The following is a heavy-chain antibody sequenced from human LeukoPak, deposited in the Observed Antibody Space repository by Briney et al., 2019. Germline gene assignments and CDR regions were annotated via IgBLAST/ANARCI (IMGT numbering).Heavy chain of an antibody. CDR1: GYTFTGHY. CDR2: LNPNSGGT. J-gene: IGHJ5*02. V-gene: IGHV1-2*02. D-gene: IGHD1-7*01. Sequence: ASVKVSCKASGYTFTGHYMHWVRQAPGQGLEWMGWLNPNSGGTNYAQKFQGRVTITADKSTSTAYMELSSLRSEDTAVYYCARNLGLELKNWFDPWGQGTLVTVSS. CDR3: ARNLGLELKNWFDP.